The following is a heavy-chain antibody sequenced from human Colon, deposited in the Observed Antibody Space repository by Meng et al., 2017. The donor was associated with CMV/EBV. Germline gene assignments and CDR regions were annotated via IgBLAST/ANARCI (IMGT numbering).Heavy chain of an antibody. J-gene: IGHJ4*02. CDR2: IYYSGRT. CDR3: AKVGLGASTEIYYFDY. V-gene: IGHV4-61*08. CDR1: GGSISSGGYY. D-gene: IGHD1-26*01. Sequence: SETLSLTCSVSGGSISSGGYYWSWIRQPPGKGLEWIGFIYYSGRTIYNPSLKSRVTMSVDTSENQFSLKLTSVTAADAAVYFCAKVGLGASTEIYYFDYWGQGAPVTVSS.